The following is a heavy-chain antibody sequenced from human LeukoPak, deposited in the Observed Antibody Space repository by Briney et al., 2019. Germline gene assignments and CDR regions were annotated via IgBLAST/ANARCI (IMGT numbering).Heavy chain of an antibody. Sequence: ASVKVSCKASGYTFTSYDINWVRQATGQGLEWMGWMNPNSGNTGYAQKFQGRVTMTRNTSISTVYMELSSLRSEDTAVYYCATHVTGTTSDAFDIWGQGTMVTVSS. CDR2: MNPNSGNT. CDR1: GYTFTSYD. V-gene: IGHV1-8*01. CDR3: ATHVTGTTSDAFDI. J-gene: IGHJ3*02. D-gene: IGHD1-7*01.